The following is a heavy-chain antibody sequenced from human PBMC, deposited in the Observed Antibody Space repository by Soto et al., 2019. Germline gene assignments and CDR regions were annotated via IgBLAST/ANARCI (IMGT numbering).Heavy chain of an antibody. V-gene: IGHV3-21*01. CDR1: VFTCSSYS. Sequence: GTLRLSCAASVFTCSSYSMNWVRQAPGKGLEWVSSISSISVYIYYADSVKGRFIISRDNAKNSLYLQMNSLRADDTAMYYCARAVGYCSGGSCLPFDYWGQRSRVTVS. CDR3: ARAVGYCSGGSCLPFDY. D-gene: IGHD2-15*01. J-gene: IGHJ4*02. CDR2: ISSISVYI.